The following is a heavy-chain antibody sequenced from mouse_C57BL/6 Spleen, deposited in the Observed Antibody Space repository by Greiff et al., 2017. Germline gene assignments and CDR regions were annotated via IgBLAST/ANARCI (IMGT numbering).Heavy chain of an antibody. CDR2: ISYDGSN. V-gene: IGHV3-6*01. CDR3: ARSFANWDEGFAY. Sequence: EVKLMESGPGLVKPSQSLSLTCSVTGYSITSGYYWNWIRQFPGNKLEWMGYISYDGSNNYNPSLKNRISITRDTSKNQFFLKLNSVTTEDTATYYCARSFANWDEGFAYWGQGTLVTVSA. D-gene: IGHD4-1*01. J-gene: IGHJ3*01. CDR1: GYSITSGYY.